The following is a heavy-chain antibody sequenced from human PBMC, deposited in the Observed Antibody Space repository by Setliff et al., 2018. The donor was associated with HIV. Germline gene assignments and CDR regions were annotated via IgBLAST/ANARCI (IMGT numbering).Heavy chain of an antibody. Sequence: PSETLSLTCAVSGGSISSGSYYWGWIRQSPGKGLEWIANIYYRGNTYYNPSLKRRVTISVDTSKNQFSLKLDSVTAADTAVYYCARDNEQMAVPGAVFDYWGQGTLVTVSS. J-gene: IGHJ4*02. CDR2: IYYRGNT. D-gene: IGHD6-19*01. CDR3: ARDNEQMAVPGAVFDY. CDR1: GGSISSGSYY. V-gene: IGHV4-39*07.